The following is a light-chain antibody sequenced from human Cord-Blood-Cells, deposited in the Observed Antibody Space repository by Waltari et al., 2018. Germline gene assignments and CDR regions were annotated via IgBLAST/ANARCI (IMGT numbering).Light chain of an antibody. Sequence: QSALTQPASVSGSPGPSITISCTGTSSAVGSYNLVPWYQQHPGKAPKLMIYEGSKRPSGFANRFSGSKSGNTASLTISGLQAEDEADYYCCSYAGSSTYVFGTGTKVTVL. V-gene: IGLV2-23*01. CDR2: EGS. CDR3: CSYAGSSTYV. CDR1: SSAVGSYNL. J-gene: IGLJ1*01.